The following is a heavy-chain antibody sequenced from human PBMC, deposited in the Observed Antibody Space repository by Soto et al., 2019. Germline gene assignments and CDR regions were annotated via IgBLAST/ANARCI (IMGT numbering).Heavy chain of an antibody. Sequence: SETLSLTCTVSGGSISSNYWSWIRQPPGKGLEWIGNIYYSGSTKYNPSLKSRVTISVDTSKKQFSLKLSSVTAADTAVYYCARVRGNQLLGWFDPWGQGTLVTVSS. CDR2: IYYSGST. J-gene: IGHJ5*02. CDR3: ARVRGNQLLGWFDP. CDR1: GGSISSNY. V-gene: IGHV4-59*01. D-gene: IGHD2-2*01.